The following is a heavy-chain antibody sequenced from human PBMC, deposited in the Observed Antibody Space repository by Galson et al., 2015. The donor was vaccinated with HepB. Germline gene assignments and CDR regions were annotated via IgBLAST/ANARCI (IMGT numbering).Heavy chain of an antibody. D-gene: IGHD5-12*01. V-gene: IGHV4-59*01. CDR3: ASGSGYDRGWFDP. CDR1: GGSISSYY. J-gene: IGHJ5*02. Sequence: ETLSLTCTVSGGSISSYYWSWIRQPPGRGLEWIGYIYYSGSTNYNPSLKSRVTISVDTSKDQFSLKLSSVTAADTAVYYCASGSGYDRGWFDPWGQGTLVTVSS. CDR2: IYYSGST.